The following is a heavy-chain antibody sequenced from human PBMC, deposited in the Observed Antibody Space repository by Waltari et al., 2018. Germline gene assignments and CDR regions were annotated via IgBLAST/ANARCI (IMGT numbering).Heavy chain of an antibody. J-gene: IGHJ4*02. CDR3: AKRYCSGSACYFALDY. CDR2: IYSGETST. V-gene: IGHV3-23*03. D-gene: IGHD2-15*01. CDR1: GFTFSSYG. Sequence: EVQLLESGGGLVQPGGYLRLSCAASGFTFSSYGMSWVRQAPGKGLERVSVIYSGETSTYYADSVKGRFTVSRDNSKNTLYLQMNSLRAEDTAVYYCAKRYCSGSACYFALDYWGQGTLVTVAS.